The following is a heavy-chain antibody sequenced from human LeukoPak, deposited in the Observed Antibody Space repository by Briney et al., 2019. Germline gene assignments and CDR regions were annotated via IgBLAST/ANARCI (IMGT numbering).Heavy chain of an antibody. CDR3: AKDYYGGNSGGFDY. V-gene: IGHV3-23*01. D-gene: IGHD4-23*01. J-gene: IGHJ4*02. CDR1: GFTFSSYA. CDR2: ISGSGGST. Sequence: QAGGSLRLSCAASGFTFSSYAMSWVRQAPGKGLEWVSAISGSGGSTYYADSVKGRFTISRDNSKNTLYLQMNSLRAEDTAVYYCAKDYYGGNSGGFDYWGQGTLVTVSS.